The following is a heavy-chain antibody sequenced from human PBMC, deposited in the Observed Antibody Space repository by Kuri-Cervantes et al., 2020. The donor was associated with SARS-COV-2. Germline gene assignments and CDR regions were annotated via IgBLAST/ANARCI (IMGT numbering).Heavy chain of an antibody. J-gene: IGHJ6*03. CDR1: GGSISSGDYY. CDR2: IYYSGST. Sequence: SETLSLTCTVSGGSISSGDYYWSWIRQPPGKGLEWIGYIYYSGSTYYNPSLKSRVTISVDTSKNQFSLKLSSVTAADTAVYYCARDFSGRLTGDHYYYYMDVWGKGTTVTVSS. D-gene: IGHD7-27*01. V-gene: IGHV4-30-4*02. CDR3: ARDFSGRLTGDHYYYYMDV.